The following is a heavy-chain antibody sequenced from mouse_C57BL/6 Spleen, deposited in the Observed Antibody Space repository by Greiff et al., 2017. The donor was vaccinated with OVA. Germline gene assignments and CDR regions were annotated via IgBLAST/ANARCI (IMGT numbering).Heavy chain of an antibody. CDR2: IDPSDSYT. J-gene: IGHJ1*03. D-gene: IGHD2-3*01. V-gene: IGHV1-50*01. CDR3: ARQRESSLYDCRTLTYFDV. Sequence: VQLQQPGAELVKPGASVKLSCKASGYTFTSYWMQWVKQRPGQGLEWIGEIDPSDSYTTYNQKFKGKATLTVDTSSSTAYMQLSSLTSEDSAVYYCARQRESSLYDCRTLTYFDVWGTGTTVTVSS. CDR1: GYTFTSYW.